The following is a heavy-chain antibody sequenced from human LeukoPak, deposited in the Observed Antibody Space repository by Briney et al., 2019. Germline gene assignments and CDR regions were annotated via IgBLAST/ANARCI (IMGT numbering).Heavy chain of an antibody. CDR2: ISSSSSYI. CDR3: ARDGRIAAAGIDY. J-gene: IGHJ4*02. CDR1: GFTFSSYS. D-gene: IGHD6-13*01. V-gene: IGHV3-21*01. Sequence: GGSLRLSCAASGFTFSSYSMNWVRQAPGKGLEWVSSISSSSSYIYYADSVKVRFTISRDNAKNSLYLKMNSLRAEDTAVYYCARDGRIAAAGIDYWGQGTLVTVSS.